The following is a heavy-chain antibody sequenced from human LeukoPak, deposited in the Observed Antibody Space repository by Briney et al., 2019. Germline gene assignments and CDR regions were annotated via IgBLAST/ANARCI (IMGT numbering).Heavy chain of an antibody. CDR1: GYTFTSYY. CDR3: AREVPANCSGGSCFDY. CDR2: INPSGGST. D-gene: IGHD2-15*01. V-gene: IGHV1-46*01. Sequence: ASVKVSCKASGYTFTSYYMHWVRQAPGQGLEWMGIINPSGGSTSYAQKFQGRVTMTRDTSTSTDYMELSSLRSEDTAVYYCAREVPANCSGGSCFDYWGQGTLVTVSS. J-gene: IGHJ4*02.